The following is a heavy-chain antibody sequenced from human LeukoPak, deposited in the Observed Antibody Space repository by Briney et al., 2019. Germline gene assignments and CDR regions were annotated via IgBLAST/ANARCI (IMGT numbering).Heavy chain of an antibody. CDR1: GDSVSSNSVT. V-gene: IGHV6-1*01. CDR2: TYFRSTWYN. Sequence: SQTLSLTCAISGDSVSSNSVTWNWIRQSPSRGLEWLGRTYFRSTWYNDYAVSVRGRITVNPDTSKNQFSLHLNSVTPEDTAVYYCARRLTQYDCFDPWGQGILVTVSS. CDR3: ARRLTQYDCFDP. D-gene: IGHD2-2*01. J-gene: IGHJ5*02.